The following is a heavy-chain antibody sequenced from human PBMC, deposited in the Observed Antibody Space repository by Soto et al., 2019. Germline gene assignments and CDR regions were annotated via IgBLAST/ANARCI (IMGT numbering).Heavy chain of an antibody. V-gene: IGHV1-24*01. J-gene: IGHJ6*02. CDR3: ATRDGITMVRGVITSGYYGMDV. CDR1: GYTLTELS. D-gene: IGHD3-10*01. CDR2: FDPEDGET. Sequence: GASVKVSCKVSGYTLTELSMHWVRQAPGKGLEWMGGFDPEDGETIYAQKFQGRVTMTEDTSTDTAYMELSSLRSEDTAVYYCATRDGITMVRGVITSGYYGMDVWGQGTTVTVPS.